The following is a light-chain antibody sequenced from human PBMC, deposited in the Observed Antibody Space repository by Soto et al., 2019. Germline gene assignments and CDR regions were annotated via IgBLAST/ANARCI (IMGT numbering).Light chain of an antibody. CDR2: DAS. V-gene: IGKV1-33*01. CDR1: HDISNY. J-gene: IGKJ3*01. Sequence: DIQMTQSPASLSASVGDRVTITCQASHDISNYLNWYQQKPGEAPKLLIYDASNLETGVPSRFSGSGSGTDFTFTISSLQPEDFAKYYCQQYDNLLFTFGPGTKVDVK. CDR3: QQYDNLLFT.